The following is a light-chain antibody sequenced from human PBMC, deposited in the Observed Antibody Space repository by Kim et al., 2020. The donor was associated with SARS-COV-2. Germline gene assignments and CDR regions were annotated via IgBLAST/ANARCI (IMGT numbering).Light chain of an antibody. CDR2: DDS. CDR1: NIGSKS. V-gene: IGLV3-21*03. Sequence: GKTARSNSGGNNIGSKSVHWYQQKQGQAPGVVVYDDSDRPSGIHERFSGSNSGNTATLTISRVEAGDEADYYWQVWDSSSDHVVFGGGTQLTVL. CDR3: QVWDSSSDHVV. J-gene: IGLJ2*01.